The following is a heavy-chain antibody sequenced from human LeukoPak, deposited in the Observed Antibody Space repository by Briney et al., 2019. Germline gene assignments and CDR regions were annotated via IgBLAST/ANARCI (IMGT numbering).Heavy chain of an antibody. CDR1: GYTFTSYA. D-gene: IGHD3-3*01. J-gene: IGHJ4*02. CDR3: ARDRDYDFWSGYSL. V-gene: IGHV1-3*01. CDR2: INAGNGNT. Sequence: ASVKVSCKASGYTFTSYAMHWVRQAPGQRLEWMGWINAGNGNTKYSQKFQGRVTITRDTSACTAYMELRSLRSDDTAVYYCARDRDYDFWSGYSLWGQGTLVTVSS.